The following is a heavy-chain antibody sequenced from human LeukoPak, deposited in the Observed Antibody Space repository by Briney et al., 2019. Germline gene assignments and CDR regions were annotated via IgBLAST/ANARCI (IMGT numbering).Heavy chain of an antibody. Sequence: ASVKVSCKASGYTFTSYDINWVRQATGQGLEWMGWMNPHSGNTGYAQKLQGRVTMTRDTSTSTAYMELSRLTSEDTAVYFCARGLSEAAAGLAYWGQGALVLVSS. CDR2: MNPHSGNT. CDR1: GYTFTSYD. V-gene: IGHV1-8*01. D-gene: IGHD6-13*01. J-gene: IGHJ4*02. CDR3: ARGLSEAAAGLAY.